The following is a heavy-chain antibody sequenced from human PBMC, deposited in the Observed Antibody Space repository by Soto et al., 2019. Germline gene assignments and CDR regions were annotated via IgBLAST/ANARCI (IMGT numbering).Heavy chain of an antibody. J-gene: IGHJ4*02. D-gene: IGHD3-3*01. V-gene: IGHV2-5*02. CDR2: SYWDDDK. CDR3: AHRVLRTVFGLVTTTAIYFDF. CDR1: GFSLTTSGVG. Sequence: ITLNESGPTVVRPTETLTLTCRFSGFSLTTSGVGVGWIRQSPGKAPEWLALSYWDDDKRYSASLKSRLTITNDTSNNQVLLTLSDLNPTDTATYYCAHRVLRTVFGLVTTTAIYFDFWGQGTPVAVSS.